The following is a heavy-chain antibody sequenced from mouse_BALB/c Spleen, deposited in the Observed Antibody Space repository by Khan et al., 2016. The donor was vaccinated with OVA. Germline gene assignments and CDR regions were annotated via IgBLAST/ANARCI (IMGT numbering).Heavy chain of an antibody. J-gene: IGHJ2*01. CDR2: ISNGGGST. Sequence: EVELVESGGGLVQPGGSLKLSCAASGFTFSSYIMSWVRQTPEKRLEWVAYISNGGGSTYYLDTVKGRFTISRDNAKNTLYLQRSSLKSEDTAMYYCARHGNYVSFDYTGQGATLTVAS. D-gene: IGHD2-1*01. V-gene: IGHV5-12-2*01. CDR1: GFTFSSYI. CDR3: ARHGNYVSFDY.